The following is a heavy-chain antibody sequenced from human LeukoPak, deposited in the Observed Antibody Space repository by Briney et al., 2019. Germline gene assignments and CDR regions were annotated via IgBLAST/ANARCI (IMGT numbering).Heavy chain of an antibody. J-gene: IGHJ2*01. CDR1: GYTFTSYY. V-gene: IGHV1-46*01. Sequence: ASVKVSCKASGYTFTSYYMHWVRQAPGQGLEWMGIINPSGGSTSYAQKFQGRVTMTRDMSTSTVYMELSSLRSEDTAVYYCARSVYGRPWYFDLWGRGTLVTVSS. D-gene: IGHD5/OR15-5a*01. CDR3: ARSVYGRPWYFDL. CDR2: INPSGGST.